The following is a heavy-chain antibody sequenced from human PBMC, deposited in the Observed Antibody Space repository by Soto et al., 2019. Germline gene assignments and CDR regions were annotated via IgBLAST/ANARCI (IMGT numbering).Heavy chain of an antibody. J-gene: IGHJ4*02. Sequence: QVQLVESGGGVVQPGRSLRLSCAASGFTFSSYGMHWVRQAPGKGLEWVAVISYDGSNKYYADSVKGRFTISRDNSKKTLYLQMNSLRAEDTAVYYCATLVVVAATMFDYWGQGTLVTVSS. CDR2: ISYDGSNK. D-gene: IGHD2-15*01. V-gene: IGHV3-30*03. CDR1: GFTFSSYG. CDR3: ATLVVVAATMFDY.